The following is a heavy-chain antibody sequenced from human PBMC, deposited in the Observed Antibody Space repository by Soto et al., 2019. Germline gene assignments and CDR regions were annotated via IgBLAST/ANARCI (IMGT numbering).Heavy chain of an antibody. Sequence: TLSLTCTVSGGSISSYYWSWIRQPPGKGLEWIGYIYYSGSTNYNPSLKSRVTISVDTSKNQFSLKLSSVTAADTAVYYCAREGAARGYYYYGMGVWGQGTTVTVSS. CDR1: GGSISSYY. J-gene: IGHJ6*02. CDR2: IYYSGST. D-gene: IGHD3-16*01. V-gene: IGHV4-59*01. CDR3: AREGAARGYYYYGMGV.